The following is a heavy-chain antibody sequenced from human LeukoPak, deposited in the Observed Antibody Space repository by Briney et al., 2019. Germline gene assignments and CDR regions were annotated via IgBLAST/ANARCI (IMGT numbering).Heavy chain of an antibody. CDR3: ARDSGLLRGYYFDY. CDR1: GGSISSGSYY. V-gene: IGHV4-61*02. D-gene: IGHD3-10*01. Sequence: PSETLSLTCTVSGGSISSGSYYWSWIRQPAGKGLEWIGRIHTSGSTNYNPSLKSRVTISVDTSKNQFSLKLSSVTAADTAVYYCARDSGLLRGYYFDYWGQGTLVTVSS. CDR2: IHTSGST. J-gene: IGHJ4*02.